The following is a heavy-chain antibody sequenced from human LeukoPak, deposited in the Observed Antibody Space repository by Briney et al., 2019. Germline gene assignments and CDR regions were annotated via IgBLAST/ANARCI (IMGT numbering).Heavy chain of an antibody. D-gene: IGHD2-21*01. Sequence: SETLSLTCTVSGGSISSSSYYWGWIRQPPGKGLEWIGSIYYSGSTYYNPSLKSRVTISVDTSKNQFSLKLSSVTAADTAVYYCARHFRGDGYFDYWGQGTLVTVSS. CDR3: ARHFRGDGYFDY. V-gene: IGHV4-39*01. CDR1: GGSISSSSYY. CDR2: IYYSGST. J-gene: IGHJ4*02.